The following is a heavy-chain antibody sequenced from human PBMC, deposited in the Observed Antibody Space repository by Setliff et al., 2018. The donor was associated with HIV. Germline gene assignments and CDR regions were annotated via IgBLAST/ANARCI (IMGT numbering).Heavy chain of an antibody. Sequence: PSETLSLTCTVSGGSLSNFYWTWMRQPAGKRLEWIGRIYMNGSTFYSSSLRSRLTISVDTSKNQFSLKLSSVTAADTAVYYCARLGRAGRYFQHWGQGTLVTVSS. D-gene: IGHD3-9*01. V-gene: IGHV4-59*05. CDR2: IYMNGST. CDR1: GGSLSNFY. J-gene: IGHJ1*01. CDR3: ARLGRAGRYFQH.